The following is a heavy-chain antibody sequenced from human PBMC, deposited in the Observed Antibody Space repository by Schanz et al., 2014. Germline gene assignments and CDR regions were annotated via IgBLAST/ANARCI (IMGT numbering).Heavy chain of an antibody. J-gene: IGHJ6*03. CDR1: GFAFSSYG. CDR3: AKGPYYYYYMDV. CDR2: IGVDGTTT. V-gene: IGHV3-23*04. Sequence: EVQLVESGGGLVQPGGSLRLSCLASGFAFSSYGMNWLRQAPGKGLEWVSVIGVDGTTTYYADSVKGRFTISGDSSKYTVYLQMNSLRADDTAVYYCAKGPYYYYYMDVWGNGTTVTVSS.